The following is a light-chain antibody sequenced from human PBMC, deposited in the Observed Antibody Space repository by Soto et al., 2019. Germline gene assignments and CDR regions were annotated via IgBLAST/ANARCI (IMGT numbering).Light chain of an antibody. V-gene: IGKV3-20*01. CDR2: GAS. J-gene: IGKJ1*01. Sequence: IVLTQSPYTLSLSPGERATLSCRASQSVRSNYLAWYQQKPGQAPMLLIYGASSRATGLPDRFSGSGSGTDFTLTISRLEPEDFAVYYCQRYGNSPPWTFGQGTKVDIK. CDR1: QSVRSNY. CDR3: QRYGNSPPWT.